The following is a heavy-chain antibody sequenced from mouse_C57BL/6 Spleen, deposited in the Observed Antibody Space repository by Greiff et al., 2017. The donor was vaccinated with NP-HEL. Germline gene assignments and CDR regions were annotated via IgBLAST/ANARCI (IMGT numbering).Heavy chain of an antibody. CDR3: ARHGPHYVGSSPWYFDV. D-gene: IGHD1-1*01. Sequence: QVQLQQSGAELVKPGASVKLSCKASGYTFTEYTIHWVKQRSGQGLEWIGWFYPGSGSIKYNEKFKDKDTLTADKSSSTVYMELSRLTSEHSAVFFCARHGPHYVGSSPWYFDVWGTGTTVTVSS. J-gene: IGHJ1*03. V-gene: IGHV1-62-2*01. CDR2: FYPGSGSI. CDR1: GYTFTEYT.